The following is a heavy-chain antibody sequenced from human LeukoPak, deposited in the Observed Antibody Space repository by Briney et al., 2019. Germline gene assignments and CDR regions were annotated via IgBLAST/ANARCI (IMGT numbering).Heavy chain of an antibody. J-gene: IGHJ5*02. V-gene: IGHV1-2*02. Sequence: GASVKVSCKASGYTFTGYYVHWVRRAPGQGIEWMGWINPNSGGTNYAQKFQGRVTMTRDTSISTAYLELSRLRSDDTAVYYCAKEGGYCSSGTCYPWWFDPWGQGTLVTVSS. CDR2: INPNSGGT. D-gene: IGHD2-15*01. CDR1: GYTFTGYY. CDR3: AKEGGYCSSGTCYPWWFDP.